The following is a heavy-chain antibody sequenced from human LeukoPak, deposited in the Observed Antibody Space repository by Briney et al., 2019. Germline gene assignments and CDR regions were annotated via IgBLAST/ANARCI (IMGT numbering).Heavy chain of an antibody. CDR1: GFTVSSNY. V-gene: IGHV3-30*18. D-gene: IGHD6-19*01. CDR2: ISYDGIDK. J-gene: IGHJ4*02. Sequence: GGSLRLSCAASGFTVSSNYMSWVRQAPGKGLEWVAVISYDGIDKYYADSVKGRFTISRDNSKNTLFLQMNSLRAEDTAMYYCAKGEGGDSGWYGDYWGQGTLVTVSS. CDR3: AKGEGGDSGWYGDY.